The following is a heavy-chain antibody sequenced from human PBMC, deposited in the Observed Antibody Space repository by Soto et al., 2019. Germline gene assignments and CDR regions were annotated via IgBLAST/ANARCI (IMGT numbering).Heavy chain of an antibody. Sequence: ASVKVSCKVSGYTLTELSMHWVRQAPGKGLEWMGGFDPEDGETIYAQKFQGRVTMTEDTSTDTAYMELSSLRSEDTAVYYCATRYYYDSSGYYGFDYWGQGTLVTVSS. CDR3: ATRYYYDSSGYYGFDY. D-gene: IGHD3-22*01. CDR2: FDPEDGET. CDR1: GYTLTELS. V-gene: IGHV1-24*01. J-gene: IGHJ4*02.